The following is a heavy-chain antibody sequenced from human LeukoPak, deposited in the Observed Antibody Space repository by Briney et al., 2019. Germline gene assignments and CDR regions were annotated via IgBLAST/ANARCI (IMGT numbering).Heavy chain of an antibody. J-gene: IGHJ4*02. D-gene: IGHD3-22*01. CDR2: ISGSGGSA. CDR3: ARETDDSSGLDY. CDR1: GFTFSSYA. Sequence: PGGSLRLSCAASGFTFSSYAMSWVRQAPGKGLEWVSAISGSGGSAYYADSVKGRFTISRDNSKNTLYLQMNSLRAEDTAVYYCARETDDSSGLDYWGQGTLVTVSS. V-gene: IGHV3-23*01.